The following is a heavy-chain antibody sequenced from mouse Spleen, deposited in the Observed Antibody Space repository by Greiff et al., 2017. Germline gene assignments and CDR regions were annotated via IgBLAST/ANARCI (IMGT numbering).Heavy chain of an antibody. CDR3: TTRGVYYDYDEVDY. D-gene: IGHD2-4*01. V-gene: IGHV14-4*01. Sequence: EVQRVESGAELVRPGASVKLSCTASGFDIKDDYMHWVKQRPEQGLEWIGWIDPENGGTEYASKVQGKATITADTSSNTAYLQLSSLTSEDTAVYYCTTRGVYYDYDEVDYWGQGTTLTVSS. CDR2: IDPENGGT. J-gene: IGHJ2*01. CDR1: GFDIKDDY.